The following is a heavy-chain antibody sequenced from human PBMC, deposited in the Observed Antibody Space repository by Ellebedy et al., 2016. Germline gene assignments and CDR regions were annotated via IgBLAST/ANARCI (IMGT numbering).Heavy chain of an antibody. CDR2: IILIFGTA. CDR1: GGTFSSYA. V-gene: IGHV1-69*13. D-gene: IGHD2-15*01. Sequence: SVKVSXKASGGTFSSYAISWVRQAPGQGLEWMGGIILIFGTANYAQKFQGRVTITADESTSTAYMELSSLRSEDTAVYYCAKAPLGYCSGGSCYNYYYGMDVWGQGTTVTVSS. J-gene: IGHJ6*02. CDR3: AKAPLGYCSGGSCYNYYYGMDV.